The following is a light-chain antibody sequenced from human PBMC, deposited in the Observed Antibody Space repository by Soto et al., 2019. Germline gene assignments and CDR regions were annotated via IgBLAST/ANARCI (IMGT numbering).Light chain of an antibody. J-gene: IGLJ1*01. V-gene: IGLV2-8*01. CDR3: SSYAGSLYV. CDR1: SSDVGGYNY. Sequence: QSALTQPPSASGSPGQSVTISCTGTSSDVGGYNYVSWYQQHPGKAPKRMIYEVSKRPSGVPDRFSGSKSGNTASLTVSGLQAEDEADYYCSSYAGSLYVFGTGTKVTVL. CDR2: EVS.